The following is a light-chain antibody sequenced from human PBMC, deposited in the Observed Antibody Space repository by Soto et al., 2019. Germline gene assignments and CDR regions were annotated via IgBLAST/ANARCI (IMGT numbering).Light chain of an antibody. CDR3: QQRSNWPLT. V-gene: IGKV3-11*01. CDR2: DAS. Sequence: ENGLKQSPATVSLSPGERATLSCRASQSVGRYLAWYQQKPGQAPRLLIYDASNRATGIPARFSGSGSGTDFTLTISSLEPEDFAVYYCQQRSNWPLTFGGGTKVEIK. J-gene: IGKJ4*01. CDR1: QSVGRY.